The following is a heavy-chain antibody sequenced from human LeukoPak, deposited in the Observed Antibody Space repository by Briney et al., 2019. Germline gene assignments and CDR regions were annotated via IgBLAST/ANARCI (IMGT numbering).Heavy chain of an antibody. Sequence: GESLKISCKGSGYSFTSYWIGWVRQMPGKGLEWMGIIYPGDSDTTASPSFQGQVTISADKSISTAYLQWSSLKASDTAMYYCARGYNYGSVTFDYWGQGTLVTVSS. D-gene: IGHD5-18*01. J-gene: IGHJ4*02. CDR2: IYPGDSDT. CDR1: GYSFTSYW. CDR3: ARGYNYGSVTFDY. V-gene: IGHV5-51*01.